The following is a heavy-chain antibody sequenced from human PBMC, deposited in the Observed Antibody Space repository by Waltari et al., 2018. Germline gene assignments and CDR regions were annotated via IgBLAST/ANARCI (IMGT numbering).Heavy chain of an antibody. CDR2: INPNSGGT. CDR1: GYTFTGYY. CDR3: ARHIRITIFGVVGYFDY. V-gene: IGHV1-2*04. J-gene: IGHJ4*02. Sequence: QVQLVQSGAEVKKPGASVKVSCKASGYTFTGYYMHWVRQAPGKGLEWMGWINPNSGGTNYAQKFQGWVTMTRDTSISTAYMELSRLRSDDTAVYYCARHIRITIFGVVGYFDYWGQGTLVTVSS. D-gene: IGHD3-3*01.